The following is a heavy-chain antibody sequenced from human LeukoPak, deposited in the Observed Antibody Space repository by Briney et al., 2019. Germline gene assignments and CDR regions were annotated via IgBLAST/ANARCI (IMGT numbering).Heavy chain of an antibody. J-gene: IGHJ4*02. CDR3: GRDERGYYNSSGFYGAIDF. Sequence: GGSLRLSCAASGFTFNSYAMHWVRQAPGKGLEWVAFIWYDGSNKYYADSVKGRFTFSRDNSKNTVYLQMNSLRAEDTAVYYCGRDERGYYNSSGFYGAIDFWGQGALVTVSS. D-gene: IGHD3-22*01. V-gene: IGHV3-33*01. CDR1: GFTFNSYA. CDR2: IWYDGSNK.